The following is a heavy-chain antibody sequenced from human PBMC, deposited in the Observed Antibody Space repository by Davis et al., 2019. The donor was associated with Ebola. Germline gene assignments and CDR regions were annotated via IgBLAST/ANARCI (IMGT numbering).Heavy chain of an antibody. Sequence: SVQVTCKASSGTFSSYAISWLRQAPGQGLEWMGRIISILGIANYAQKLQGRVTITADKSTSTAYMELSSLRSEDTAMYYCARVGYNWNYFDYWGQGTLVTVSS. CDR2: IISILGIA. CDR1: SGTFSSYA. CDR3: ARVGYNWNYFDY. D-gene: IGHD1-20*01. V-gene: IGHV1-69*04. J-gene: IGHJ4*02.